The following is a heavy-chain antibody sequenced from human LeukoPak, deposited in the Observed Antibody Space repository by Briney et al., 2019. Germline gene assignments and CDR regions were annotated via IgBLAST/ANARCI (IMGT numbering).Heavy chain of an antibody. J-gene: IGHJ4*02. Sequence: SQTLSLTCTVSGGSISSGSYYWSWIRQPAGKGLEWIGRIYTSGSTNYNPSLKSRVTISADTSKNQFSLKLSSVTAADTAVYYCASRVIFGVVIRDYWGQGTLVTVSS. V-gene: IGHV4-61*02. CDR2: IYTSGST. CDR1: GGSISSGSYY. CDR3: ASRVIFGVVIRDY. D-gene: IGHD3-3*01.